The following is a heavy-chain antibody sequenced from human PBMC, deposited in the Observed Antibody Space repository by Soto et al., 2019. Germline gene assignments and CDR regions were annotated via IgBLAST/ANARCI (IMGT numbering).Heavy chain of an antibody. Sequence: EGSLRLSCAASGFTFSSYAMHLFRQAPGKGLEWVAVISYDGSNKYYADSVKGRFTISRDNSKNTLYLQMNSLRAEDTAVYYCYDFWSGPNVWGQGPTVTVAS. D-gene: IGHD3-3*01. V-gene: IGHV3-30-3*01. J-gene: IGHJ6*02. CDR3: YDFWSGPNV. CDR1: GFTFSSYA. CDR2: ISYDGSNK.